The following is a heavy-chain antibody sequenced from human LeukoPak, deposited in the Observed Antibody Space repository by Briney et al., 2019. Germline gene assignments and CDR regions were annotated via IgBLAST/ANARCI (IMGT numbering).Heavy chain of an antibody. Sequence: GGSLRLSCAASGFTFSSYGMHWVRQAPGKGLEWVAVIWYDGSNKYYADSVKDRFTISRDNSKNTLYLQMNSLRAEDTAVYYCARESSGWSVDYWGQGTLVTVSS. V-gene: IGHV3-33*01. D-gene: IGHD6-19*01. J-gene: IGHJ4*02. CDR2: IWYDGSNK. CDR3: ARESSGWSVDY. CDR1: GFTFSSYG.